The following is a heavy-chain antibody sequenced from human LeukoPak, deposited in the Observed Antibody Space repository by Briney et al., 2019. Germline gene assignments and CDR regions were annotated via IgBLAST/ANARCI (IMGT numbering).Heavy chain of an antibody. Sequence: SQTLSLTCTVSGGSISSGSYYWSWIRQPAGKGREWIGRIYTSGSTNYNPSLKSRVTISVDTSKNQFSLKLSSVTAADTAVYYCARERSHNDFWSGYSTGAFDIWGQGTMVTVSS. CDR1: GGSISSGSYY. J-gene: IGHJ3*02. D-gene: IGHD3-3*01. V-gene: IGHV4-61*02. CDR3: ARERSHNDFWSGYSTGAFDI. CDR2: IYTSGST.